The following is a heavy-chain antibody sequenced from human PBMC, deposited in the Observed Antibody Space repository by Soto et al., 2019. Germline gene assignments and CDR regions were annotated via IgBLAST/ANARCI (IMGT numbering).Heavy chain of an antibody. V-gene: IGHV4-59*01. J-gene: IGHJ5*01. D-gene: IGHD3-22*01. CDR1: GDTSTSYY. CDR2: IHNSGTS. CDR3: ARDFYDSVGYTWFDS. Sequence: SETLSLTCTVSGDTSTSYYWGWIRQAPGKGLEWIGHIHNSGTSTHNPSLNGRVTISIDMSKKQFSLELTSLTSADTAVYYCARDFYDSVGYTWFDSWSQGTLVTVSS.